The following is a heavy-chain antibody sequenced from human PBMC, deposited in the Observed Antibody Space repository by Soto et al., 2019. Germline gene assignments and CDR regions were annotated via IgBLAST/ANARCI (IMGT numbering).Heavy chain of an antibody. V-gene: IGHV4-34*01. CDR2: INHSGST. Sequence: QVHLQQRGAGLLKPSETLSLTCAVYGGSFSGYYWSWIRQPPGKGLEWIGEINHSGSTNYNPSLKSRVTISVDTSKNQFSLKLSSVTDADTAVYYCARTIVVVAATPGWFDPWGQGTLVTVSS. CDR1: GGSFSGYY. D-gene: IGHD2-15*01. CDR3: ARTIVVVAATPGWFDP. J-gene: IGHJ5*02.